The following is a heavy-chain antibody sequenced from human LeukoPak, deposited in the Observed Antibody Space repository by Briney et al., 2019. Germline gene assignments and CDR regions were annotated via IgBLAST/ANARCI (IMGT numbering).Heavy chain of an antibody. D-gene: IGHD3-16*01. Sequence: GGSLRLSCVASGFPFDRYWMSWVRQAPGKGLEWVANIKHDGSEKNFVDSVKGRFTFSRDNAENSLFLQMNSLRADDTAVYFCARQPIYEAYFDFWGQGTLVTVSS. J-gene: IGHJ4*02. CDR3: ARQPIYEAYFDF. CDR1: GFPFDRYW. CDR2: IKHDGSEK. V-gene: IGHV3-7*01.